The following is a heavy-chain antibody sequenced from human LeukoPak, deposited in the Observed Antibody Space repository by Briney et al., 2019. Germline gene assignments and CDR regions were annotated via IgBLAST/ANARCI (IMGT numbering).Heavy chain of an antibody. D-gene: IGHD6-19*01. CDR2: IYYSGST. Sequence: SQTLSLTCTVSGGSISNSAYYWSWIRQHPGKGLECIGYIYYSGSTNYNPSLKSRVTISVDTSKNQFSLKLSSVTAADTAVYYCARRSSSGWYYFDYWGQGTLVTVSS. CDR3: ARRSSSGWYYFDY. V-gene: IGHV4-30-4*08. J-gene: IGHJ4*02. CDR1: GGSISNSAYY.